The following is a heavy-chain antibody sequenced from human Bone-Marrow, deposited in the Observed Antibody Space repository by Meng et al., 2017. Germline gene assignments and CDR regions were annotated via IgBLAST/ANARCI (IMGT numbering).Heavy chain of an antibody. CDR1: GLSFTDAW. J-gene: IGHJ4*02. D-gene: IGHD6-13*01. CDR2: IKRNSDGGTI. CDR3: ATGAAAADH. Sequence: GESLKISCVASGLSFTDAWMSWVRQAPGKGLEWVGRIKRNSDGGTIDYAAPVKGRFTISRGDSKNTLYLQMDSLITEDTAVYFCATGAAAADHWGQGTLVTVSS. V-gene: IGHV3-15*01.